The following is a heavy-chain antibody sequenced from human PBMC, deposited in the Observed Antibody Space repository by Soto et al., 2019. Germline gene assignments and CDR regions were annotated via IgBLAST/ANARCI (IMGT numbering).Heavy chain of an antibody. D-gene: IGHD2-21*02. CDR2: INASNGKT. Sequence: ASVKVSCKASGYTFTSYAMHWVRQAPGQRLEWMGWINASNGKTKYSQKFQGRVTITRDTSACTAYMELSSLRSEDTAVYYFASGVYCGGDCSFDYWGQGTLVTVSS. V-gene: IGHV1-3*01. CDR1: GYTFTSYA. CDR3: ASGVYCGGDCSFDY. J-gene: IGHJ4*02.